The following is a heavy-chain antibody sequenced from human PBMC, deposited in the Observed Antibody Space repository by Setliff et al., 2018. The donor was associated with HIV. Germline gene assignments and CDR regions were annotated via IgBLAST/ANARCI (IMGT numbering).Heavy chain of an antibody. CDR2: IYHSGTT. J-gene: IGHJ4*02. CDR3: ARQASGWFPEGHFIY. D-gene: IGHD6-19*01. V-gene: IGHV4-38-2*02. Sequence: SETLSLTCTVSGSFISSGYFWGWIRQSPGKGLEWIGSIYHSGTTYYNPSLESRVTISVDTSKNQLSLEMRSVTAADTAVFYCARQASGWFPEGHFIYWGQGKVVTVSS. CDR1: GSFISSGYF.